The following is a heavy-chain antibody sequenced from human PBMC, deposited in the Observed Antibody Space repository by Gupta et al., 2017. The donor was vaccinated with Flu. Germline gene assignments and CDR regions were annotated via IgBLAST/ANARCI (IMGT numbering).Heavy chain of an antibody. CDR1: GGSIGSGGYY. V-gene: IGHV4-31*03. CDR3: AREVRVDTPLATWYYGMDV. D-gene: IGHD5-18*01. Sequence: QVQLQESGPGLVKPSQTLSLTCTVSGGSIGSGGYYWSWIRQHPGMGLEWIGYIYYSGSTYYNPSLKSRVTISLDTSKNQFSLKLSSVTAADTAVYHCAREVRVDTPLATWYYGMDVWGQGTTVTVSS. J-gene: IGHJ6*02. CDR2: IYYSGST.